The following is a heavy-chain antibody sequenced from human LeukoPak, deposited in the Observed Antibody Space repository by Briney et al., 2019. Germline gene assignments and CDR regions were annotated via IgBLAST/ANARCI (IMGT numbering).Heavy chain of an antibody. CDR3: ATPPRVRATVHDAFDI. D-gene: IGHD1-26*01. J-gene: IGHJ3*02. Sequence: SGTLSLTCAVSGGSISSSSYYWGWIRQPPGKGLEWIGTIYYTGTTYYNPSLRSRVTISVDTSKNQFSLKLSSVTAADRAVYYCATPPRVRATVHDAFDIWGQGTMVTVSS. CDR2: IYYTGTT. CDR1: GGSISSSSYY. V-gene: IGHV4-39*01.